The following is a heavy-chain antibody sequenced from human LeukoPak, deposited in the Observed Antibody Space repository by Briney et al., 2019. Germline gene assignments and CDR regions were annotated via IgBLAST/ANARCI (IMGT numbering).Heavy chain of an antibody. V-gene: IGHV4-59*01. CDR2: IYYNGGT. Sequence: PSETLSLTCTVSGGSIGLYHWSWIRQPPGKGLEWIGYIYYNGGTKYNPSLKSRLTMSVDTSKKQFSLNMTSMTAADTAVYYCARDRAAGSDWLDPWGQGTLVTVSS. CDR3: ARDRAAGSDWLDP. J-gene: IGHJ5*02. CDR1: GGSIGLYH. D-gene: IGHD3-10*01.